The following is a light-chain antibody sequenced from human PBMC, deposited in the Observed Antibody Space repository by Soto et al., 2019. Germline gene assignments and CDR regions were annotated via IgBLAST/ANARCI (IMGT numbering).Light chain of an antibody. J-gene: IGLJ2*01. V-gene: IGLV1-40*01. Sequence: QSVLTQPPSVSGAPGQRATISCTGSSSNIGAGYDVHWYQQLPGTAPKLLIYGNTKRPSGVPDRFSGSKSGTSASLAITGLQAEDEADYYCQSFDNSLSGPVIFGGGTKLTVL. CDR3: QSFDNSLSGPVI. CDR1: SSNIGAGYD. CDR2: GNT.